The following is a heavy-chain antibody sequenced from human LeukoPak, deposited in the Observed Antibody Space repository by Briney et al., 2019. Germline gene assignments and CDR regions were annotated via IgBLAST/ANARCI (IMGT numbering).Heavy chain of an antibody. CDR1: GFTVITND. V-gene: IGHV3-53*01. CDR2: LYSDGNT. Sequence: GGSLRLSRAASGFTVITNDMTWVRQAPGKGLEWVSVLYSDGNTKYADSVQGRFTISRDNSKNTLYLEMNSLSPDDTAVYYCARGVVSGRFGDYYYYMDVWGKGTTVTVSS. CDR3: ARGVVSGRFGDYYYYMDV. D-gene: IGHD3-16*01. J-gene: IGHJ6*03.